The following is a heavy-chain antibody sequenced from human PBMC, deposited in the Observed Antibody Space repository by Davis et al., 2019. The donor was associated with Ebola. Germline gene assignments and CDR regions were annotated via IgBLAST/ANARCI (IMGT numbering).Heavy chain of an antibody. V-gene: IGHV1-69*06. CDR1: GGTFSSYA. D-gene: IGHD3-22*01. Sequence: SVKVSCKASGGTFSSYAISWVRQAPGQGLEWMGGIIPIFGTANYAQKFQGRVTMTEDTSTDTAYMELSSLRSEDTAVYYCATDPSLSSGYYYGYWGQGTLVTVSS. J-gene: IGHJ4*02. CDR2: IIPIFGTA. CDR3: ATDPSLSSGYYYGY.